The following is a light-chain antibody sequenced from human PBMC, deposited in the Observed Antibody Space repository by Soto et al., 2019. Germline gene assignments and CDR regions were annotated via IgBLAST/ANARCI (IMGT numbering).Light chain of an antibody. CDR1: QSVSSY. CDR2: AAS. Sequence: DIQMTQSPSSLSSSLGDRATISCRASQSVSSYLNWYQQKPGKAPNLLIYAASSMPSGVPSRFSGSGSGTDFTLTISRLQPEDFATYYCQQFYSVSASFGPGTKVDV. V-gene: IGKV1-39*01. CDR3: QQFYSVSAS. J-gene: IGKJ3*01.